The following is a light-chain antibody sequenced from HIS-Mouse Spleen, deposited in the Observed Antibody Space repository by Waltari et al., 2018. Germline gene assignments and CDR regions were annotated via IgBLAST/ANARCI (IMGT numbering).Light chain of an antibody. Sequence: QSALTQPASVSGSPGQSITISCTGTSSDVGSYNLVSWYQQHPGKAPKLMIYEGSKRPSGVSNRFSGSKSGNTASLTISWRQAEDEADYYCCSYAGSSTYVVFGGGTKLTVL. CDR3: CSYAGSSTYVV. V-gene: IGLV2-23*01. CDR1: SSDVGSYNL. J-gene: IGLJ2*01. CDR2: EGS.